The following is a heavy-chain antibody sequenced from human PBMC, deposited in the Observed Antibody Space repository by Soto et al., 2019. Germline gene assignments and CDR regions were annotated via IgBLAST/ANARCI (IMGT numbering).Heavy chain of an antibody. CDR3: ARLPMSSGSYYNSYFDY. D-gene: IGHD3-10*01. CDR2: IYHSGAT. CDR1: GDSINNYY. Sequence: PSETLSLTCTVSGDSINNYYWNWIRRPPGGGLEWIGNIYHSGATNYNPTLKSRATISIDMSKNQFSLKLSSVTAADTAVYYCARLPMSSGSYYNSYFDYWGQGTLVTSPQ. V-gene: IGHV4-59*08. J-gene: IGHJ4*02.